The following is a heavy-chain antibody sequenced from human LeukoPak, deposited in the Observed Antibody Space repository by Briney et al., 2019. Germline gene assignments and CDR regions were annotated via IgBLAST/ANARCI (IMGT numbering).Heavy chain of an antibody. D-gene: IGHD5-18*01. CDR1: GYTFTSYY. CDR2: INPSGGST. V-gene: IGHV1-46*01. J-gene: IGHJ4*02. Sequence: ASVKVSCKASGYTFTSYYMHWVRQAPGQGLEWMGIINPSGGSTSYAHKFQGRVTMTRDTSTSTVYMELSSLRSEDTAVYYCARDNVEIQLWLRRTYYFDYWGQGTLVTVSS. CDR3: ARDNVEIQLWLRRTYYFDY.